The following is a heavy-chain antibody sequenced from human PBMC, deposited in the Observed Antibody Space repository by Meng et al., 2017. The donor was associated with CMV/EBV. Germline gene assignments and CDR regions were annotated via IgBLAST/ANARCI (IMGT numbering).Heavy chain of an antibody. J-gene: IGHJ4*02. V-gene: IGHV1-8*01. CDR1: GYSFTSYD. D-gene: IGHD2-2*01. CDR3: ASELFCSSTSCW. CDR2: MDPNSGNT. Sequence: ASVKVSCKASGYSFTSYDINWVRQATGQGLEWMGWMDPNSGNTGYAQKFQGRVTMTRNTSISTAYMKLSSLRSEDTAVYYCASELFCSSTSCWWGQGTLVTVSS.